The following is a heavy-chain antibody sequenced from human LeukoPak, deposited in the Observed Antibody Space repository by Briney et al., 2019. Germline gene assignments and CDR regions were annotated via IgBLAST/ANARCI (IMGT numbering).Heavy chain of an antibody. CDR1: GGSFSGYY. J-gene: IGHJ6*02. V-gene: IGHV4-34*01. CDR3: ATDPGGGYCSSSDCRDG. D-gene: IGHD2-2*01. Sequence: SETLSLTCAVYGGSFSGYYWSWIRQPPGKGLEWIGEINHSGSTNYNPSLKSRVTISVDTSKNQFSLKLSSVTAADTAVYFCATDPGGGYCSSSDCRDGWGQGTTVTVSS. CDR2: INHSGST.